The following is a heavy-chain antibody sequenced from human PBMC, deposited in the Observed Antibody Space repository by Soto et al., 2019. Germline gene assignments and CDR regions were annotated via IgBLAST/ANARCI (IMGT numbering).Heavy chain of an antibody. CDR3: AKALPFAGVIARTYFDY. D-gene: IGHD3-16*02. J-gene: IGHJ4*02. CDR2: TVGSGGTA. CDR1: GFTFSSYA. V-gene: IGHV3-23*01. Sequence: EVQLLESGGNLVQPGGSLRLSCAASGFTFSSYAMSWVRQAPGKGLEWVSGTVGSGGTAYYADSVKGRFTISRDNSRNTLYLQMSSLRAEDTAVYYCAKALPFAGVIARTYFDYWGQGTLVTVSS.